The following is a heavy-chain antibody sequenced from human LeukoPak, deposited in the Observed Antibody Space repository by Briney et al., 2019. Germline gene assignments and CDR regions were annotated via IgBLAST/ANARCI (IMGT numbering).Heavy chain of an antibody. J-gene: IGHJ5*02. CDR1: GGSISSCYKY. CDR3: ARSTASEGPTHNGFDP. D-gene: IGHD2-2*01. Sequence: SETLSLTCTVSGGSISSCYKYWGWVRQPPGRGLEWIGSIYYSGTTYYNPSLKSRVTISVDTSKNQFSLKLTSVTAADTAVYYCARSTASEGPTHNGFDPWGQGTLVTVSS. V-gene: IGHV4-39*01. CDR2: IYYSGTT.